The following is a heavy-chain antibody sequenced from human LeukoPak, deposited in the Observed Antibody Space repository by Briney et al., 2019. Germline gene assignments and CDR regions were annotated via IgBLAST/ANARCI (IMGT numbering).Heavy chain of an antibody. CDR1: GYTFTNFW. J-gene: IGHJ4*02. CDR3: VRQPRVHTPDF. D-gene: IGHD1-1*01. Sequence: RGESLKISCEGSGYTFTNFWIGWVRQMPGKGLEWMGIVSPSDSDTRYSPSFQGQVTISADKSITTAYLQWSSLKASDTATYYCVRQPRVHTPDFWGQGTLVTVSS. CDR2: VSPSDSDT. V-gene: IGHV5-51*01.